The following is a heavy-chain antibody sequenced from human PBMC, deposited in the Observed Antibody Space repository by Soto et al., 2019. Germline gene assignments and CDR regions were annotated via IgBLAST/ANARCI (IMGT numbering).Heavy chain of an antibody. V-gene: IGHV5-51*01. Sequence: GESLKISCKGSGYSFTNYWIGWVRQIPGKDLEWIGIIYPEDSETRYSPSFQGLVTISVDKSISTAYLQWNSLQASDTAMYYCARHAGGRYNWFDPWGQGTLVTVSS. CDR2: IYPEDSET. D-gene: IGHD6-19*01. CDR1: GYSFTNYW. CDR3: ARHAGGRYNWFDP. J-gene: IGHJ5*02.